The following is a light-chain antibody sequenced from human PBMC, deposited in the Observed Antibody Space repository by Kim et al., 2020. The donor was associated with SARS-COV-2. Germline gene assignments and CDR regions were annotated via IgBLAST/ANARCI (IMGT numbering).Light chain of an antibody. Sequence: QPVLTQSPSASAFLGASVKLTCTLSSGHSSYAIAWHQQQPEKGPRYLMKLNSDGSHSKRDGIPDRFSGSSSGAERYLTISSLQSEDEADYYCQTWGTGIWVFGGGTQLTVL. CDR3: QTWGTGIWV. V-gene: IGLV4-69*01. J-gene: IGLJ3*02. CDR2: LNSDGSH. CDR1: SGHSSYA.